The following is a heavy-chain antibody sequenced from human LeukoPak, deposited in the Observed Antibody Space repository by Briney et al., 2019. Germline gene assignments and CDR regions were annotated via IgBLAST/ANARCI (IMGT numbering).Heavy chain of an antibody. CDR2: IYTSGST. Sequence: KPSQTLSLTCTVSGGSISSGSYYWSWIRQPAGKGLEWIGRIYTSGSTNYNPSLKSRVTISVDTSKNQFSLKLSSVTAADTAVYYCARGGGSYPIDAFDIWGQGTMVTVSS. CDR1: GGSISSGSYY. V-gene: IGHV4-61*02. CDR3: ARGGGSYPIDAFDI. D-gene: IGHD1-26*01. J-gene: IGHJ3*02.